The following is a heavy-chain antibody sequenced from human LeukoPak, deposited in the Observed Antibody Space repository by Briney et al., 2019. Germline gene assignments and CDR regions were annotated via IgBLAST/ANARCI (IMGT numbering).Heavy chain of an antibody. CDR1: GFTFSSYW. J-gene: IGHJ5*02. D-gene: IGHD5-12*01. Sequence: GGSLRLSCAASGFTFSSYWMSWVRQAPGKGLEWVANIKQDGSEKYYVDSVKGRFTISRDNAKNSLYLQMNSLRAEDTAVYYCGRDRGYDYSNWFDPWGQGTLVTVSS. CDR3: GRDRGYDYSNWFDP. CDR2: IKQDGSEK. V-gene: IGHV3-7*01.